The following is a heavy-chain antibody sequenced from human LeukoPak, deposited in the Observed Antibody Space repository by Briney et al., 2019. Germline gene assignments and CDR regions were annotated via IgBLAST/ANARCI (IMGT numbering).Heavy chain of an antibody. V-gene: IGHV3-21*04. CDR2: ISGSGSYV. CDR1: GFTFSSYS. J-gene: IGHJ6*02. CDR3: ARGKSYLYGMDV. Sequence: PGGSLRLSCAASGFTFSSYSMHWVRQAPGKGLEWVSSISGSGSYVYSADSLKGRFTISRDNSKNTLYLQMNSLRAEDTAVYYCARGKSYLYGMDVWGQGTTVTVSS. D-gene: IGHD3-16*02.